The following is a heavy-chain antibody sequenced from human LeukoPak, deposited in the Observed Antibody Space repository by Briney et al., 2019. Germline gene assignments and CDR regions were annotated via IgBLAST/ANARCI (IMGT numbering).Heavy chain of an antibody. CDR1: GFTFSRYW. J-gene: IGHJ4*02. CDR2: IKNDGSST. Sequence: RGSLRLSCAASGFTFSRYWMHWVRQAPGKGLVWVSLIKNDGSSTTYADSVKGRFTISRDNAKNTLFLQMNSLRADDTAIYYCASALGGQGGHWGQGTLVTVSS. D-gene: IGHD1-26*01. V-gene: IGHV3-74*03. CDR3: ASALGGQGGH.